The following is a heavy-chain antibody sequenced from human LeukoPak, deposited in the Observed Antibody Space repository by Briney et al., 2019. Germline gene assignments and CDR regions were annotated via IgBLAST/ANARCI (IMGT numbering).Heavy chain of an antibody. Sequence: SETLSLTCAVSGGSFSGHYWSWIRQPPGKGLEWIGEINHSGSTNYNPSLESRGTISVDTSNTHFSLKLSSVTAADTAVYYCASGQYYDLWSGYYVDWGQGPLVTVS. V-gene: IGHV4-34*01. CDR2: INHSGST. CDR1: GGSFSGHY. D-gene: IGHD3-3*01. J-gene: IGHJ4*02. CDR3: ASGQYYDLWSGYYVD.